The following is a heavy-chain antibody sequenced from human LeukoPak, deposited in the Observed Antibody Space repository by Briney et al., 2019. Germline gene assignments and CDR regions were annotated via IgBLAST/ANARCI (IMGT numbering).Heavy chain of an antibody. D-gene: IGHD6-6*01. CDR2: TYPGDSDT. V-gene: IGHV5-51*01. Sequence: GESLKISCKGSGYSFTSYWIGWVRQMPGKGLEWMGTTYPGDSDTRYSPSFQGQVTISADKSITTAYLQWSSLEASDTAMYYCARDPWSEQLGEFDYWGQGTLVTVSS. CDR3: ARDPWSEQLGEFDY. J-gene: IGHJ4*02. CDR1: GYSFTSYW.